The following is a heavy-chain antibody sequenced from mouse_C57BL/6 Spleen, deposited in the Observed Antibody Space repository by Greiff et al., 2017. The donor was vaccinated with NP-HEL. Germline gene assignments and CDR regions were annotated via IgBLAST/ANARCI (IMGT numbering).Heavy chain of an antibody. CDR3: ARRGSSGLDY. Sequence: EVKLMESGGGLVQPGGSLKLSCAASGFTFSDYYMYWVRQTPEKRLEWVAYISNGGGSTYYPDTVKGRFTISRDNAKNTLYLQMSRLKSEDTAMYYCARRGSSGLDYWGQGTTLTVSS. J-gene: IGHJ2*01. CDR2: ISNGGGST. D-gene: IGHD3-2*02. CDR1: GFTFSDYY. V-gene: IGHV5-12*01.